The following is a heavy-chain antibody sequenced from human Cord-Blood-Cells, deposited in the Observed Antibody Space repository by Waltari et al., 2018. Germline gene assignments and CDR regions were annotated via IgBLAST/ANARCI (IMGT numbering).Heavy chain of an antibody. J-gene: IGHJ3*02. D-gene: IGHD3-3*01. Sequence: QVQLQESGPGLVKPSETLSLTCTVSGGSISSYYWSWIRQPAGKGLEWIGRIYTSGSTNYNPPLKSRVTMSVDTSKNQFSLKLSSVTAADTAVYYCASATNYDFWSGYYTDAFDIWGQGTMVTVSS. CDR3: ASATNYDFWSGYYTDAFDI. V-gene: IGHV4-4*07. CDR1: GGSISSYY. CDR2: IYTSGST.